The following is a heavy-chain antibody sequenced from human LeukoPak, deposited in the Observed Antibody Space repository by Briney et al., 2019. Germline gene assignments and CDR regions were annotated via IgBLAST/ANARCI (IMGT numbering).Heavy chain of an antibody. CDR3: AKGGAVSSKSITMLRGTRRYNYYMDV. V-gene: IGHV1-2*02. CDR1: GYTFTGYY. J-gene: IGHJ6*03. Sequence: GASVKVSCKASGYTFTGYYMHWVRQAPGQGLEWMGWINPNSGGTNYAQKFQGRVTMTRDTSISTAYMELSRLRSDDTAVYYCAKGGAVSSKSITMLRGTRRYNYYMDVWGKGTTVTISS. CDR2: INPNSGGT. D-gene: IGHD3-10*01.